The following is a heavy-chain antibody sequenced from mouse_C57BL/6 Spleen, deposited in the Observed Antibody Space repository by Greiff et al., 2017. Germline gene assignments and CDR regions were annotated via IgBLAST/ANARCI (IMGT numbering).Heavy chain of an antibody. CDR2: IWGDGST. Sequence: VKLMESGPGLVAPSQSLSITCTVSGFSLTSYGVSWVRQPPGKGLEWLGVIWGDGSTNYHSALISRLSISKDNSKSQVFLKLNSLQTDDTATYYCAKEGDWVKGDAMDYWDQGTSVTVSS. J-gene: IGHJ4*01. D-gene: IGHD2-1*01. CDR3: AKEGDWVKGDAMDY. V-gene: IGHV2-3*01. CDR1: GFSLTSYG.